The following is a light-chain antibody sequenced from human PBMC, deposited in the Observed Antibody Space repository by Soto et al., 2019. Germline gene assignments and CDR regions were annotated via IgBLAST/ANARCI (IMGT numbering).Light chain of an antibody. CDR3: SAYTRSSTLV. Sequence: QSALTQPASLSGSPGQSITISCTGTSSDVGGYNYVSWYQQHPGKAHKLMIYEVSNRPSGVSNRFSGSKSGNTASLTISGLQTEDEGDYYCSAYTRSSTLVFGGGTKLTVL. V-gene: IGLV2-14*01. J-gene: IGLJ2*01. CDR1: SSDVGGYNY. CDR2: EVS.